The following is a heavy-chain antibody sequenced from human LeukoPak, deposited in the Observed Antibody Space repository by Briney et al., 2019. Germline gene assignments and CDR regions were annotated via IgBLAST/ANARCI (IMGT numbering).Heavy chain of an antibody. J-gene: IGHJ4*02. Sequence: GGSLRLSCAASGFTFSSYSMNWVRQAPGKGLEWVSSISSSSGYIYYADSVKGRFTISRDNAKNSLYLQMISLRAEDTAVYYCAREARYDSSGYYFDYWGQGTLVTVSS. D-gene: IGHD3-22*01. CDR3: AREARYDSSGYYFDY. CDR1: GFTFSSYS. V-gene: IGHV3-21*01. CDR2: ISSSSGYI.